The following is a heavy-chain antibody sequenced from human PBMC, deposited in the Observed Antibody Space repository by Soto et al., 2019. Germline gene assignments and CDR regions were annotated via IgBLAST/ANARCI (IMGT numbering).Heavy chain of an antibody. CDR3: ARRGRDCYRYGAFDI. J-gene: IGHJ3*02. V-gene: IGHV4-39*01. CDR1: GGSISSSSYY. CDR2: IYYSRSN. D-gene: IGHD2-21*01. Sequence: SETLSLTCTVSGGSISSSSYYWGWIRPPPGKGLEWIGSIYYSRSNYYNPSLKSRVTISVDTSKNQFSLKLRSVAAADTAGYYCARRGRDCYRYGAFDIWGQGTMVTVSS.